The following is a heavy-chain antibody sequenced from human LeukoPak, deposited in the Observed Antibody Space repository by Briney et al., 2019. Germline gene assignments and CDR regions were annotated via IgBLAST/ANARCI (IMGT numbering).Heavy chain of an antibody. CDR2: IRYDGSNK. J-gene: IGHJ4*02. Sequence: PGGSLRLSCGASGFTFSNYGMHWVRQAPGKGLEGVAFIRYDGSNKYYADSVKGRFTISRDNSKNTLYLQMNSLRAEDTAVYYCAKDRGEQQLATHYFDYWGQGTLVTVSS. CDR1: GFTFSNYG. V-gene: IGHV3-30*02. D-gene: IGHD6-13*01. CDR3: AKDRGEQQLATHYFDY.